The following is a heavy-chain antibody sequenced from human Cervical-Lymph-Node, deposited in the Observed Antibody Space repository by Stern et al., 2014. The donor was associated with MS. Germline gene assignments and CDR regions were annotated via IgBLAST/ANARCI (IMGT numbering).Heavy chain of an antibody. CDR3: ARGLLGSENAFDI. J-gene: IGHJ3*02. CDR1: GYTFNSYG. D-gene: IGHD2-15*01. Sequence: QLVESGAEMKNLGASVKVSCKASGYTFNSYGISWVRLAPGQGLAWLGWIIAYNGNTNYAQKLQVRVTMTTDTSTSTAYMELRSLRSDDTAVYYCARGLLGSENAFDIWGQGTMVTVSS. CDR2: IIAYNGNT. V-gene: IGHV1-18*01.